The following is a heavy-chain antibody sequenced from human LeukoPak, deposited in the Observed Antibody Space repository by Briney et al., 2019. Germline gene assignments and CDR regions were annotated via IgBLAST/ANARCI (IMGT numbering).Heavy chain of an antibody. CDR3: ARIDRATTAYYYYMDV. Sequence: SETLSLTCTVSGGSISSYYWSWIREPPGKGLEWIGYIYYSGSTNYNPSLKSRVTISVDTSKNQFSLKLSSVTAADTAVYYCARIDRATTAYYYYMDVWGKGTTVTVSS. CDR2: IYYSGST. CDR1: GGSISSYY. V-gene: IGHV4-59*01. D-gene: IGHD4-17*01. J-gene: IGHJ6*03.